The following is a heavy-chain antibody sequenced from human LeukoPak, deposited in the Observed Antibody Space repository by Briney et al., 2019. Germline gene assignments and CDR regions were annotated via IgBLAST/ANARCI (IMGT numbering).Heavy chain of an antibody. Sequence: SETLSLTCTVSGGSVSDYYWNWIRQPPGKGLEWIGYIFHSGIINYNPSLKSRVSISVDASKNQFSLKLSSVTAADTAVYYCAGEWRLDYWGQGTLVTVSS. CDR2: IFHSGII. D-gene: IGHD3-3*01. J-gene: IGHJ4*02. CDR1: GGSVSDYY. V-gene: IGHV4-59*02. CDR3: AGEWRLDY.